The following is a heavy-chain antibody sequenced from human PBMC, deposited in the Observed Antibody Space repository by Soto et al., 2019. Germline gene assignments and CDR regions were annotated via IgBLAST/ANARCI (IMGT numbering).Heavy chain of an antibody. CDR3: ARVRATSSYYYMDV. V-gene: IGHV1-8*01. CDR1: GYTFTSYD. D-gene: IGHD3-10*01. J-gene: IGHJ6*03. Sequence: QVQLVQSGAEVKKPGASVKVSCKASGYTFTSYDINWVRQATGQGLEWMGWMNPNSGNTGYAQKFQGRVTMTRNTSISTAYMELSSLRSEGTAVYYCARVRATSSYYYMDVWGKGTTVTVSS. CDR2: MNPNSGNT.